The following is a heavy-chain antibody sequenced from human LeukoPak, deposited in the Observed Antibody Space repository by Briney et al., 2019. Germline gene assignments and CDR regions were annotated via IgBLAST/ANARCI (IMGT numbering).Heavy chain of an antibody. Sequence: GGSLRLSCAASGFTFSSYAMHWVRQAPGKGLEWVSYISGSTKTIDYADSVKGRFTISRDNVKNSLYLQMSSLRAEDTAVFYCAKQARRAYYYGSGTYAGSHYFDFWGQGTLVTVSS. CDR2: ISGSTKTI. D-gene: IGHD3-10*01. CDR3: AKQARRAYYYGSGTYAGSHYFDF. J-gene: IGHJ4*02. CDR1: GFTFSSYA. V-gene: IGHV3-48*01.